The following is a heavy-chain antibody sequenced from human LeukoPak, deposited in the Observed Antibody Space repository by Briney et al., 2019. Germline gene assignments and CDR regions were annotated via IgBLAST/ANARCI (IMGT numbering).Heavy chain of an antibody. CDR3: ASRKLGNDY. CDR2: IYYTGT. CDR1: GGSVTDYY. Sequence: TSETLSLTCTVSGGSVTDYYWSWIRQSPGKGLEWIGYIYYTGTSYNPSLKSRVTISADTSKNQFSLKLISVTAADTAVYYCASRKLGNDYWGQGTLVTVSS. D-gene: IGHD7-27*01. J-gene: IGHJ4*02. V-gene: IGHV4-59*02.